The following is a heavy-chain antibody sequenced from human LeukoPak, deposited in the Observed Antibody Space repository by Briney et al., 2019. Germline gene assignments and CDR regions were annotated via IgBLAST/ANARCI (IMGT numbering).Heavy chain of an antibody. V-gene: IGHV6-1*01. Sequence: SQTLSLTCAISGDSVSSNSAAWNWIRQSPSRGLEWLGRTYYRSKWYNDSAVSVKIRITINPDTSKNQFSLQLNSVTPGDTAVYYCGRGGAAAGPLVYWGQGTLVTVSS. CDR1: GDSVSSNSAA. J-gene: IGHJ4*02. D-gene: IGHD6-13*01. CDR2: TYYRSKWYN. CDR3: GRGGAAAGPLVY.